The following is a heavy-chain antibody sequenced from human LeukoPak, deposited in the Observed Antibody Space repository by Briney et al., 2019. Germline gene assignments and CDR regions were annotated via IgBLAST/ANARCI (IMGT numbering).Heavy chain of an antibody. CDR1: VGTFNNFA. V-gene: IGHV1-69*13. J-gene: IGHJ3*02. Sequence: SVKVSCKASVGTFNNFAICWVGQAPGQGLEWMGGIFPVFGTPTYAQKFQGRVTITADESTRTAHMELSSLRSDDTAVYYCARGPHTSSWYKHAFDIWAQGTMVTVSS. D-gene: IGHD6-13*01. CDR2: IFPVFGTP. CDR3: ARGPHTSSWYKHAFDI.